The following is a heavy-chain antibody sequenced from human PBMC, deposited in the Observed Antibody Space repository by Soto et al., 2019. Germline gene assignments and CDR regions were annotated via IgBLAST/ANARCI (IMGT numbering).Heavy chain of an antibody. CDR2: IYHSGST. CDR3: AAGGGLPRYY. J-gene: IGHJ4*02. Sequence: PSETLSLTCAVSGDSIGSGGYSWSWIRQPPGKGLEWIGYIYHSGSTYYNPSLKSRVTISVDRSKNQFSLKLSSVTAADTAVYYCAAGGGLPRYYWGQGTLVTVSS. CDR1: GDSIGSGGYS. V-gene: IGHV4-30-2*01. D-gene: IGHD5-12*01.